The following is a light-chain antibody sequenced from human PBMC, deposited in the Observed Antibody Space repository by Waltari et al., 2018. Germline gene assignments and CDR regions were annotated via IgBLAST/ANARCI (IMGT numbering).Light chain of an antibody. J-gene: IGLJ2*01. CDR3: CSYAGSYILV. V-gene: IGLV2-11*01. CDR1: SSDVGYYNY. CDR2: DVT. Sequence: QSALTQPRSVSGSPGQSVPISCTGTSSDVGYYNYVSWYQQRPGKAPRLILYDVTKRPSGVPDRFSGSKSGNTASLTISGLQAEDEADFYCCSYAGSYILVFGGGTKLTVL.